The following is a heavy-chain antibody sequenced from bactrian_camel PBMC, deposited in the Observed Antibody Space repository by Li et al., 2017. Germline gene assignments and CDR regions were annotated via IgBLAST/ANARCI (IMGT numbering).Heavy chain of an antibody. CDR3: AASANWRCTLGISFSY. V-gene: IGHV3S28*01. CDR2: IYTGDGTT. D-gene: IGHD1*01. Sequence: QLVESGGGSVPAGGSLTLSCAVSGYPYRDYCMGWFRQTPGKKREGVAVIYTGDGTTDYADSVKGRFIISKNNADNTLYLQMTDMKPADTAIYYCAASANWRCTLGISFSYWGQGTQVTVS. J-gene: IGHJ6*01. CDR1: GYPYRDYC.